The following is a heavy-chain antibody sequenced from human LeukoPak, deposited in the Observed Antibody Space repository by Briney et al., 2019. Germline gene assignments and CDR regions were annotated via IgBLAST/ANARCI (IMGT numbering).Heavy chain of an antibody. J-gene: IGHJ3*02. Sequence: PGGSLRLSCAASGFTFSSYGMHWVRQAPGKGLEWVAVIWYDGSNKYYADSVKGRFTISRDNSKNTLYLQMNSLRAEDTAVYYCAKASGPLLRYFDWLSALRAFDIWGQGTMVTVSS. CDR1: GFTFSSYG. CDR3: AKASGPLLRYFDWLSALRAFDI. V-gene: IGHV3-30*02. CDR2: IWYDGSNK. D-gene: IGHD3-9*01.